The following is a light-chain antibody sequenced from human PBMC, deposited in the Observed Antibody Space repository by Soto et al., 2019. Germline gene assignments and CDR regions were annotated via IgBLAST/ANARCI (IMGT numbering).Light chain of an antibody. CDR2: QDS. CDR3: QAWDSSTAV. CDR1: KLGDKY. V-gene: IGLV3-1*01. J-gene: IGLJ2*01. Sequence: SYELTQPPSVSVSPGQTASITCSGDKLGDKYACWYQQKPGQSPVLVIYQDSKRPSGIPERFSGSNSGNTATLTISGTQAMDDADYSCQAWDSSTAVFGGGTQLTVL.